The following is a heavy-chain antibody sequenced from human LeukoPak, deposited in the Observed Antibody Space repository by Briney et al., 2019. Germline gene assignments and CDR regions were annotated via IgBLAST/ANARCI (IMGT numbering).Heavy chain of an antibody. V-gene: IGHV3-23*01. D-gene: IGHD3-10*01. CDR2: ITGSGGST. CDR1: GFTFSSYA. Sequence: GGSLRLSCAASGFTFSSYAMSWVRQAPGKGLEWVSEITGSGGSTYYADSVKGRFTISRDNSKNTLYLQMNSLRAEDTAIYYCARELFDFDYWGQGTLVTVSS. J-gene: IGHJ4*02. CDR3: ARELFDFDY.